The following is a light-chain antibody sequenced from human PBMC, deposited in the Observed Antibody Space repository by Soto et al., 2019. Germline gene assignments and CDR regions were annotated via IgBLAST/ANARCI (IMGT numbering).Light chain of an antibody. Sequence: DIQMTQSPSSLSASVGDRVTITCRASQSISSYLNWYQQKPGKAPELLIYAASTLQSGVPSRFSGSGSGTDFILTISRLQPEDFATYYCQQSYSTPWTFGQGTKVEIE. CDR3: QQSYSTPWT. V-gene: IGKV1-39*01. CDR1: QSISSY. J-gene: IGKJ1*01. CDR2: AAS.